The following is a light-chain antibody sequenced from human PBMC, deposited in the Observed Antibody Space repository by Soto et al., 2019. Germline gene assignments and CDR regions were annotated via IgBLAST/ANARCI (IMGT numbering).Light chain of an antibody. CDR1: QDLSNY. CDR2: DAS. CDR3: HQYDNLPFT. Sequence: DIQMTQSPSSLSASVGDSVTITFQASQDLSNYLNWFQQKQGKAPKLLIYDASHLETGVPSRFSGSGSGTDFTFTISSLPPEDIATYYCHQYDNLPFTFGPGTKVDIK. J-gene: IGKJ3*01. V-gene: IGKV1-33*01.